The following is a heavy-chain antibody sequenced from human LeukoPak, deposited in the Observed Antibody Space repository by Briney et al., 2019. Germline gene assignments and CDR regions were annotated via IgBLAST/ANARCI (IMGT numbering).Heavy chain of an antibody. J-gene: IGHJ4*02. CDR3: AREKTGDVVRPTR. CDR2: ISAYNGNT. D-gene: IGHD7-27*01. CDR1: GYTFTSYG. Sequence: GASVKVSSKPSGYTFTSYGISWVRQAPGQGLEWMGWISAYNGNTNYAQKLQGRVTMTTDTSTSTAYMELRSLRSDDTAVYYCAREKTGDVVRPTRWGQGTLVTVSS. V-gene: IGHV1-18*04.